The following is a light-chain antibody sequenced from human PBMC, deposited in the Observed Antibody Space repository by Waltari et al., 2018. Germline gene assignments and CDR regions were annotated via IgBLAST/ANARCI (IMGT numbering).Light chain of an antibody. V-gene: IGLV2-14*03. CDR1: RSDVGGYNY. CDR3: SSYTSSTTLLLI. CDR2: DVS. J-gene: IGLJ2*01. Sequence: QSALTQPASVSGSPGQSITISCTGTRSDVGGYNYVSWYQKHPGKAPKLLIYDVSNRPSGVSNRFSASKSGNTASLIISGLQAEDEADYYCSSYTSSTTLLLIFGGGTKLTVL.